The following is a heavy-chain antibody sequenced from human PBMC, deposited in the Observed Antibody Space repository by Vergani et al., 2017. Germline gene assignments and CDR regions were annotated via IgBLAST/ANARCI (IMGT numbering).Heavy chain of an antibody. Sequence: VQLVESGGGVAQPGRSLRLSCAASGFTFDDYAMHWVRQAPGKGLEWVSGISWNSGSIGYADSVKGRFTISRDNAKNSLYLQMNSLRAEDTALYYCAKGGVSRYYYYYGMDVWGQGTTVTVSS. J-gene: IGHJ6*02. CDR1: GFTFDDYA. D-gene: IGHD5/OR15-5a*01. CDR2: ISWNSGSI. V-gene: IGHV3-9*01. CDR3: AKGGVSRYYYYYGMDV.